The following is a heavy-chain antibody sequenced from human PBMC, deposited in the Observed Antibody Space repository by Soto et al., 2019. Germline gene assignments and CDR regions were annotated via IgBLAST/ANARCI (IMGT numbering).Heavy chain of an antibody. CDR2: INPSGVTT. CDR1: GYTFANYY. CDR3: ARDLYSAGWYHNSPPSNSCFDP. V-gene: IGHV1-46*01. D-gene: IGHD6-19*01. Sequence: QVQLLQSGGEVKKPGASVKISCKAAGYTFANYYIHWVRQAPGHGLEWVGIINPSGVTTLYAQKFQGRVTMTSNTSTSTVYMEDTSLRPEYTAVYFCARDLYSAGWYHNSPPSNSCFDPWGQGTLVTVSS. J-gene: IGHJ5*02.